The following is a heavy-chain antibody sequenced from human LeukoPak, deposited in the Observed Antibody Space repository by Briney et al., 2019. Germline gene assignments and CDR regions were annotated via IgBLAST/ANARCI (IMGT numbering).Heavy chain of an antibody. D-gene: IGHD5/OR15-5a*01. J-gene: IGHJ6*03. V-gene: IGHV5-51*01. CDR3: ARSMGVSTIEPPGDYYYMDV. CDR2: IYPADSHT. Sequence: GESLKISCEGSGYRFISFWVAWVRQMPGRGLEWMGIIYPADSHTRYSPSFQDQVTISADKSISTAYLQWSSLTASDTAIYYCARSMGVSTIEPPGDYYYMDVWGKGTTVTVSS. CDR1: GYRFISFW.